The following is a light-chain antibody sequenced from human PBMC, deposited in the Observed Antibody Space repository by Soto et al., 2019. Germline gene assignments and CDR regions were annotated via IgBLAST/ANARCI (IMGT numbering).Light chain of an antibody. Sequence: EIVMTQSPATLSVSPGERATLSCRASQSFASNLAWYQQKPGQAPRLLIHGASVRATGIPARFSGSGSGTEFSLNISSLQSEDFAIYYCHQYSEWPPTFGRGTKVDIK. CDR1: QSFASN. CDR2: GAS. CDR3: HQYSEWPPT. V-gene: IGKV3D-15*01. J-gene: IGKJ2*01.